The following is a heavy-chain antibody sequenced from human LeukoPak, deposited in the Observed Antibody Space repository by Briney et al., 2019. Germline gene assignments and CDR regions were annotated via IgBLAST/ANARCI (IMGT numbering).Heavy chain of an antibody. CDR2: IYPRDGST. CDR1: GYSSTSNY. Sequence: ASVKVSCKASGYSSTSNYIHWVRQAPGQGLEWMGMIYPRDGSTSYAQKFQGRVTVTRDTSTSTVHMELSGLRSEDTAVYYCARDQEGFDYWGQGTLVTVSS. J-gene: IGHJ4*02. CDR3: ARDQEGFDY. V-gene: IGHV1-46*01.